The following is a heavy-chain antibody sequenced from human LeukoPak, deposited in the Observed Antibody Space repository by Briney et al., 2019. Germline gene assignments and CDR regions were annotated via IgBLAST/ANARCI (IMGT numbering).Heavy chain of an antibody. V-gene: IGHV1-18*01. D-gene: IGHD3-9*01. J-gene: IGHJ5*02. Sequence: GASVNVSCKASGYSFTTYGSRWGREAPGRGIEWMGWISAYNGKTNYGKKFQGRVTMTTDTSTSTAYMELRSLSSDDTAMYYCAREGKFYDILSGYSSAANWFDPWGQGTLVTVSS. CDR2: ISAYNGKT. CDR3: AREGKFYDILSGYSSAANWFDP. CDR1: GYSFTTYG.